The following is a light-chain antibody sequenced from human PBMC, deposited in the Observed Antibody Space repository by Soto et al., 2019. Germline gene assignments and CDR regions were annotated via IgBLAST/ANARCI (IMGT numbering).Light chain of an antibody. Sequence: DIVLTQSPAILSVSPGERATPSCRASQSISRSLAWYQQKPGQAPRLLISDASTRATGIPARFSGSGSGTEFTLTISSLQSEDFALYYCHQYNSWPPGTFGQGTKVDIK. V-gene: IGKV3-15*01. CDR1: QSISRS. CDR2: DAS. J-gene: IGKJ2*01. CDR3: HQYNSWPPGT.